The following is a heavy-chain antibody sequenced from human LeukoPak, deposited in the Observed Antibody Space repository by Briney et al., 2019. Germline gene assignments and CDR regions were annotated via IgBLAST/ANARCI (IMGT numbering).Heavy chain of an antibody. V-gene: IGHV3-74*01. Sequence: PGGSLRLSCAASGLTYNCYWMLWVRQAPGKGLVWVSRINSGGSSTSYADSVKGRFTISRDNAKNTLYLQMNSLRAEDTAVYYCARSHYYGPYYFDYWGQGTLVTVSS. CDR1: GLTYNCYW. J-gene: IGHJ4*02. CDR2: INSGGSST. CDR3: ARSHYYGPYYFDY. D-gene: IGHD3-10*01.